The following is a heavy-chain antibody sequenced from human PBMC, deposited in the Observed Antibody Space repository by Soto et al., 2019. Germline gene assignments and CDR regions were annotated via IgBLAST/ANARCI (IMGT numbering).Heavy chain of an antibody. J-gene: IGHJ4*02. CDR3: ARGRYGDY. Sequence: QVHLVQSGAEVKKPGASVKVSCKASGYTFTSYGITWVRQSAGQGLEWMGWISAHNGNTDYAQKLQGRLIVTRDTSTSTAYMELRSLISDDTAVYYCARGRYGDYWGQGALVTVSS. V-gene: IGHV1-18*01. D-gene: IGHD1-1*01. CDR1: GYTFTSYG. CDR2: ISAHNGNT.